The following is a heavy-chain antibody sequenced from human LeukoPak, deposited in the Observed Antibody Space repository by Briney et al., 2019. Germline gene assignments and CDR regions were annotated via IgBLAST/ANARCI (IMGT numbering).Heavy chain of an antibody. Sequence: SEALSLTCTGSGGSISNYYWSWIRQPPGKGLEWIGYIYYSGSTNYNPSLKSRVTISVDTSKNQFSLKLSSVTAADTAVYYCARPRSIVGATRDAFDIWGQGTMVTVSS. V-gene: IGHV4-59*08. D-gene: IGHD1-26*01. CDR2: IYYSGST. CDR3: ARPRSIVGATRDAFDI. J-gene: IGHJ3*02. CDR1: GGSISNYY.